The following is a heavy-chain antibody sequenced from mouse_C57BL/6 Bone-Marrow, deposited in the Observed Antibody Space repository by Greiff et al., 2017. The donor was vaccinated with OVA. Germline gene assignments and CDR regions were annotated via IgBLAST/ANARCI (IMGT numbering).Heavy chain of an antibody. Sequence: EVKLMESGGGLVQPGESLKLSCESNEYEFPSHDMSWVRKTPEKRLELVAAINTDGGSTYYPDTMARRFIIARDNTKKTLYLQKSSLRSEDTDLYYCARVSNCYAMDYWGQGTSVTVSS. J-gene: IGHJ4*01. CDR1: EYEFPSHD. D-gene: IGHD2-5*01. CDR2: INTDGGST. V-gene: IGHV5-2*01. CDR3: ARVSNCYAMDY.